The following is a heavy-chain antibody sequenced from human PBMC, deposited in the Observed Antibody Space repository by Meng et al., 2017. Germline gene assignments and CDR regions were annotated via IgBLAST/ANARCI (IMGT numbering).Heavy chain of an antibody. Sequence: GPLQQWGAGLLKPSETLSLTCAVYGGSFSGYYWSWIRQPPGKGLEWIGEINHSGSTNYNPSLKSRVTISVDTSKNQFSLKLSSVTAADTAVYYCARGVRLPDYWGQGTLVTVSS. CDR2: INHSGST. D-gene: IGHD2-15*01. CDR1: GGSFSGYY. CDR3: ARGVRLPDY. J-gene: IGHJ4*02. V-gene: IGHV4-34*01.